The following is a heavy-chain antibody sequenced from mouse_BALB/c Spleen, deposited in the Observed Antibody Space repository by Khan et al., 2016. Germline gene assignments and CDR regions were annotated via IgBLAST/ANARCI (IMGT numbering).Heavy chain of an antibody. J-gene: IGHJ4*01. Sequence: EVQLQESGPGLVKPSQSLSLTCSVTGYSITSGYYWNWIRQFPGNKLELMGYISYDGSNNYNPSLKNRISITRDTSKNQLFLKLTSVTSEDTSTYYCWTLRRVYAMDYWGQGTSVTVSS. CDR1: GYSITSGYY. D-gene: IGHD1-2*01. CDR2: ISYDGSN. CDR3: WTLRRVYAMDY. V-gene: IGHV3-6*02.